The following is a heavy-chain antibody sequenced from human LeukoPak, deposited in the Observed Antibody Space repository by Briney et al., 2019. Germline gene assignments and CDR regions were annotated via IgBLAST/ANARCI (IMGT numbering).Heavy chain of an antibody. V-gene: IGHV4-59*01. CDR1: GGSISSYY. Sequence: SETLSLTCTVSGGSISSYYWSWIRQPPGKGLEWIGYIYYSGSTNYNPSLKSRVTISVDTSKNQFSLKLSSVTAADTAVYYCARGGNVLLWFGELPLDAFDIWGQGTMVTVSS. CDR2: IYYSGST. J-gene: IGHJ3*02. CDR3: ARGGNVLLWFGELPLDAFDI. D-gene: IGHD3-10*01.